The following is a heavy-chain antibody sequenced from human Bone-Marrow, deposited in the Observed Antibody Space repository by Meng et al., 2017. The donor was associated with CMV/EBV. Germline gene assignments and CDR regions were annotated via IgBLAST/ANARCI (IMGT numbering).Heavy chain of an antibody. D-gene: IGHD1-14*01. V-gene: IGHV3-21*06. CDR1: GFTFNTYW. J-gene: IGHJ4*02. Sequence: GGSLRLSCVVSGFTFNTYWMSWVRQAPGKGLEWVSTIRISSTYIYDADSVRGRFTVSRDNSKNSLYLQMKRRRAEDTAVNFCARVSGVHAHHWGQGTLVTVSS. CDR3: ARVSGVHAHH. CDR2: IRISSTYI.